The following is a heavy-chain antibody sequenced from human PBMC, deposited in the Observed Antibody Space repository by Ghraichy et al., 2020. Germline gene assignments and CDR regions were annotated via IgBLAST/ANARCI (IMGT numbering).Heavy chain of an antibody. CDR2: TYYRCRWQT. D-gene: IGHD1-14*01. Sequence: AAGGWRGEGPSGGVEWLGRTYYRCRWQTDYAPSVRSRITINAETSTNQFSLQLNSVTPEDTAVYYCARDVLLMYNPWHWRLDDWGPGTLVTVSS. J-gene: IGHJ4*02. CDR1: AA. CDR3: ARDVLLMYNPWHWRLDD. V-gene: IGHV6-1*01.